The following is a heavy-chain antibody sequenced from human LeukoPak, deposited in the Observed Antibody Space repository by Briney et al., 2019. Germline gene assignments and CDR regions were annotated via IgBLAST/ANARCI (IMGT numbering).Heavy chain of an antibody. CDR3: ARALLGEFPNYFDY. D-gene: IGHD3-16*01. CDR1: GGSISSYY. J-gene: IGHJ4*02. V-gene: IGHV4-59*08. Sequence: KTSETLSLTCTVSGGSISSYYWTWIRQPPGKGLEWIGYISHGGRTNYNPSLQSRVTMSVDTSKTQFFLNLDSVTAADTAVYCCARALLGEFPNYFDYWGQGTLVTVSS. CDR2: ISHGGRT.